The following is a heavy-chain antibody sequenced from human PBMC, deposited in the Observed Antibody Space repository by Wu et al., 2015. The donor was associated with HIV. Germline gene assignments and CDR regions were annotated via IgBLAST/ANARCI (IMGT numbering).Heavy chain of an antibody. J-gene: IGHJ4*02. CDR3: ARSGRHDGITVTYLFDY. V-gene: IGHV1-2*02. CDR2: INPNSGGT. Sequence: QVQLVQSGAEVKKPGASVKVSCKASGYTFTGYYMHWVRQAPGQGLEWMGWINPNSGGTNYAQKFQGRVTMTRDTSISTAYMELSRLRSDDTAVYYCARSGRHDGITVTYLFDYWGQGTLVTVSS. D-gene: IGHD4-17*01. CDR1: GYTFTGYY.